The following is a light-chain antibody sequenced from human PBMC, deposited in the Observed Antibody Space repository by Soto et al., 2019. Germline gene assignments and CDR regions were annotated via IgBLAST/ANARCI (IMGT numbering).Light chain of an antibody. CDR1: QSISNL. V-gene: IGKV1-39*01. J-gene: IGKJ4*01. Sequence: DIQMTQSPSSLSASVGDRVTITCRASQSISNLLNWYQHKPGEAPRLLMYAASSLQSGVPSRFSGSGSGTDFTLTIISLQPEDFATYYCQQTYSTPLTFGGGTKVEIK. CDR2: AAS. CDR3: QQTYSTPLT.